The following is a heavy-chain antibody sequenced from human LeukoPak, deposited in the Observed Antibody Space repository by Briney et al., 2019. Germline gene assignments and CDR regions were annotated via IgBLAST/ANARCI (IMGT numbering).Heavy chain of an antibody. CDR1: GGSISSSSYY. CDR2: TYYSGST. D-gene: IGHD4-23*01. Sequence: SETLSLTCTVSGGSISSSSYYWGWLRQPPGKGLEWIGTTYYSGSTYYNPSLKSRVTISVDTSKNQFSLKLSSVTAADTAVYYCARVPRNYGGRLDYWGQGTLVTVSS. J-gene: IGHJ4*02. CDR3: ARVPRNYGGRLDY. V-gene: IGHV4-39*01.